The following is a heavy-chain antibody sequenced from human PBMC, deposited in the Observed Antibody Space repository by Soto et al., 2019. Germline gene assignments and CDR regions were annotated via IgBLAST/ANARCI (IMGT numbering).Heavy chain of an antibody. J-gene: IGHJ6*02. CDR2: IIPIFGTA. V-gene: IGHV1-69*12. CDR1: GGTFSSYA. D-gene: IGHD3-22*01. Sequence: QVQLVQSGAEVKKPGSSVKVSCRASGGTFSSYAISWVRQAPGQGLEWMGGIIPIFGTANYAQKFQGRVTITADESTSTAYMELSSLRSEDTAVYYCARTTYGDYYDSTVKARSYYYGMDVWGQGTTVTVSS. CDR3: ARTTYGDYYDSTVKARSYYYGMDV.